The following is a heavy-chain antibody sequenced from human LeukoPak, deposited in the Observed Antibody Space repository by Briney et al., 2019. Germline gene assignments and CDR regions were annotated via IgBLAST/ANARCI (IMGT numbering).Heavy chain of an antibody. CDR2: ISGSGDTT. J-gene: IGHJ6*03. V-gene: IGHV3-23*01. D-gene: IGHD3-22*01. Sequence: PGGSLRLSCATSGFIFSNYAVNWVRQAPGKGLEWVSIISGSGDTTYYADSVKGRFTISRDNAKNTLYLQMNSLRAEDTAVYYCAKVTRSSGYYGDYYYYMDVWGKGTTVTISS. CDR1: GFIFSNYA. CDR3: AKVTRSSGYYGDYYYYMDV.